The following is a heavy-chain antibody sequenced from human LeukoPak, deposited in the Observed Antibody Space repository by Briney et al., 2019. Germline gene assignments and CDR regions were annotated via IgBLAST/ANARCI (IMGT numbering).Heavy chain of an antibody. CDR3: ARGGTKFDY. CDR1: GFSFSDYD. CDR2: ISGRSSHV. V-gene: IGHV3-21*01. J-gene: IGHJ4*02. D-gene: IGHD1-26*01. Sequence: GGSLRLSCSASGFSFSDYDMNWVRQAPGKGLEWVSAISGRSSHVYYGESVKGRFTISRDNAKNSLYLQMNSLRAEDTAVYYCARGGTKFDYWGQGTLVTVSS.